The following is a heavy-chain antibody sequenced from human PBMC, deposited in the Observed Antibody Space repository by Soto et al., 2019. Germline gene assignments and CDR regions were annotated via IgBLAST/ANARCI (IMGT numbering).Heavy chain of an antibody. V-gene: IGHV3-23*01. CDR2: LSPNGGST. Sequence: GGSLSLSCAASGFTFNSFGVNWFRQAPGKGLEWVSFLSPNGGSTYYAESVKGRFTISRDNAKNTLFLQMDSLRAEDTAVYFCAKSKDSTIFGVVIYYFDTWGQGALVTVSS. CDR1: GFTFNSFG. J-gene: IGHJ4*02. CDR3: AKSKDSTIFGVVIYYFDT. D-gene: IGHD3-3*01.